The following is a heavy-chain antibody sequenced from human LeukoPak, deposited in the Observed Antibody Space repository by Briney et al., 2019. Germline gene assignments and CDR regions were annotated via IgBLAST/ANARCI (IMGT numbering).Heavy chain of an antibody. D-gene: IGHD1-26*01. Sequence: PGGSLRLSCAASGFTFSDYYMTWVRQTPGKGLEWVSYISSSGIYTNYADSVKGRFTISRDNGKKSLYLQMNSLKAEDTAVYYCATVPYSGSNYPDRWGQGTLVTVSS. V-gene: IGHV3-11*06. CDR2: ISSSGIYT. CDR1: GFTFSDYY. J-gene: IGHJ5*02. CDR3: ATVPYSGSNYPDR.